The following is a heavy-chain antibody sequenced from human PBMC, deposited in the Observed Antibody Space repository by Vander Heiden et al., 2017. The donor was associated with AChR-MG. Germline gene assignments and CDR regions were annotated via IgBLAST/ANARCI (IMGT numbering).Heavy chain of an antibody. CDR1: GFSLSPSGMC. D-gene: IGHD3-10*02. CDR2: IDWDDDK. CDR3: VAYEGLRCSGNVDL. J-gene: IGHJ2*01. Sequence: QVTLRESGPALVKPTQTLTLTCPFPGFSLSPSGMCVSWIRQPPGKALEWLALIDWDDDKYYSTSLKTRLTISKDTSKNQVVLTMTNMDPVDTATYYCVAYEGLRCSGNVDLWGRGTLVTVSS. V-gene: IGHV2-70*01.